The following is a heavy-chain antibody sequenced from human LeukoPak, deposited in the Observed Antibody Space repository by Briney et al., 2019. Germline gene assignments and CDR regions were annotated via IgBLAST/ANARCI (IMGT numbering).Heavy chain of an antibody. CDR2: ISSSSSYI. V-gene: IGHV3-21*01. Sequence: GGSLRLSCAASGFTFSSYAMNWVRQAPGKGLEWVSSISSSSSYIYYADSVKGRFTISRDNAKNSLYLQMNSLRAEDTAVYYCASLSGWDFDYWGQGTLVTVSS. J-gene: IGHJ4*02. CDR3: ASLSGWDFDY. D-gene: IGHD6-19*01. CDR1: GFTFSSYA.